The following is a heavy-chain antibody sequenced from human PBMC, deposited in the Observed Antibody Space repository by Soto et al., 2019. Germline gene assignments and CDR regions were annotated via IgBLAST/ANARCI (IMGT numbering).Heavy chain of an antibody. V-gene: IGHV3-53*01. Sequence: PGGSLRLSCAASGFTVSSNYMSWVRQAPGKGLEWVSVIYSGGSTYYADSVKGRFTISRDNSKNTLYLQMNSLRADDTAVDYCGKLDDSSGEYDVWGQGTRVTVSS. CDR1: GFTVSSNY. J-gene: IGHJ4*02. D-gene: IGHD3-22*01. CDR2: IYSGGST. CDR3: GKLDDSSGEYDV.